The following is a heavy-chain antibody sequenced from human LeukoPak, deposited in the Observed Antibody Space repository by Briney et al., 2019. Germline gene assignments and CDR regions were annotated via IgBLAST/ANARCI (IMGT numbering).Heavy chain of an antibody. D-gene: IGHD2-15*01. V-gene: IGHV3-7*05. Sequence: GGSLRLSCAASGFTFSNYWMSWVRQAPGKGLEWVAHINQDGSEKYYVDSVNGRFTISRDNAKNSLYLQINSLRPEHPSVYYCGGDGGGDIVVAFAFDIWGQGTMVTVSS. CDR1: GFTFSNYW. CDR3: GGDGGGDIVVAFAFDI. CDR2: INQDGSEK. J-gene: IGHJ3*02.